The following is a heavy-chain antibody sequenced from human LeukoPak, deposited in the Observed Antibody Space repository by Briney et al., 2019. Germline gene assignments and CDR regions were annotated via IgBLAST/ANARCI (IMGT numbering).Heavy chain of an antibody. CDR1: GFTFGSYA. D-gene: IGHD1-26*01. Sequence: SGGSLRLSCAASGFTFGSYAMSWVSQAPGKGLEWVSTIGGSGESTYYADSAKGRFTNSRDNSKNTVYLQMNSLRAEDTAVYYCAKVLSGSQDYSGQGTLVTVFS. J-gene: IGHJ4*02. CDR2: IGGSGEST. V-gene: IGHV3-23*01. CDR3: AKVLSGSQDY.